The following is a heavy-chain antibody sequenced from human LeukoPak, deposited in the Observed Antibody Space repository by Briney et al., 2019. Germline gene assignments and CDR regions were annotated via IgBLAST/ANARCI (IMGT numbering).Heavy chain of an antibody. CDR2: ISGSGYST. J-gene: IGHJ6*02. CDR1: GFSCSSYG. D-gene: IGHD2-15*01. Sequence: GGSLRLFCAASGFSCSSYGMRGVRLAPGKGLEWVLAISGSGYSTYYADSVKGRFTISRDKSKNTLYLQMNSLRAEDTAVYYCVKVLGRGGGPAMDVWGPGTTVAVSS. V-gene: IGHV3-23*01. CDR3: VKVLGRGGGPAMDV.